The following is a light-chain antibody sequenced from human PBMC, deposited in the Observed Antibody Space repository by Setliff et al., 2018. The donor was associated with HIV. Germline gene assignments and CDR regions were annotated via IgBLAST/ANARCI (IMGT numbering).Light chain of an antibody. CDR3: SSYTTSITFV. J-gene: IGLJ1*01. CDR2: EVS. CDR1: TSDIGHYNR. V-gene: IGLV2-18*02. Sequence: QSALTQPPYVSGAPGQSVTISCTGSTSDIGHYNRVSWYQQPPGAAPKLIMYEVSHRPSGVPDRFPGSKSDSTASLTISGLQPEDEADYYCSSYTTSITFVFGTGTKVTVL.